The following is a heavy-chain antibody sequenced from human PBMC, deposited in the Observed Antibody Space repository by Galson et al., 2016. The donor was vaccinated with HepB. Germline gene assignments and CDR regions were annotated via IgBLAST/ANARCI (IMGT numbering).Heavy chain of an antibody. CDR3: AYSGSYFDY. J-gene: IGHJ4*02. Sequence: SLRLSCAASGFTFSSYWMSWVRQAPGKGLEWVANIKQDESEKHYVESVEGRFTISRDNAKNSVYLEMNSLRAEDTAMYYYAYSGSYFDYWGQGTLVTVSS. V-gene: IGHV3-7*01. D-gene: IGHD1-26*01. CDR1: GFTFSSYW. CDR2: IKQDESEK.